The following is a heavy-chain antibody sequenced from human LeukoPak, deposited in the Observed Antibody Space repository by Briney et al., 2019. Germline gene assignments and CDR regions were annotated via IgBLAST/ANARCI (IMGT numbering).Heavy chain of an antibody. V-gene: IGHV4-39*01. D-gene: IGHD4-17*01. J-gene: IGHJ4*02. CDR3: ARLSDYGNTYYFDY. Sequence: PSETLSLTCTVSGGSISSSSYYWGWIRQPPGKGLEWIGSIYYSGSTYYNPSLKSRVTISVDTSKNQFSLKLSSVTAADTAVYYCARLSDYGNTYYFDYWGQGTLVTVSS. CDR1: GGSISSSSYY. CDR2: IYYSGST.